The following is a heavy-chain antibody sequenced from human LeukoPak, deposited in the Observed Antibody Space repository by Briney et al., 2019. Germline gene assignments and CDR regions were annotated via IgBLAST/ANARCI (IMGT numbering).Heavy chain of an antibody. CDR1: GGSISSGSYY. Sequence: SETLSLTCTVSGGSISSGSYYWSWIRQPAGKGLEWIGRIYASGSTNYNPSLKSRVTISVDTSKNQFSLKLSSVTAADTAVYYCASPVTGYSSGWYSTDYWGQGTLVTVSS. D-gene: IGHD6-19*01. V-gene: IGHV4-61*02. J-gene: IGHJ4*02. CDR2: IYASGST. CDR3: ASPVTGYSSGWYSTDY.